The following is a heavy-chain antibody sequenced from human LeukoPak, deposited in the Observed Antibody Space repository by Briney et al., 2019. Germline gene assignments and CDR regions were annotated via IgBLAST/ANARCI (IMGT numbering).Heavy chain of an antibody. Sequence: PGGSLRLSCAASGFTFSSYAVSWVRQAPGKGLEWVSAISGSGGSTYYADSVKGRFTISRDNSKNTLYLQMNSLRAEDTAVYYCAKDAGNYYDSSDLFFDYWGQGTLVTVSS. J-gene: IGHJ4*02. CDR3: AKDAGNYYDSSDLFFDY. CDR1: GFTFSSYA. D-gene: IGHD3-22*01. CDR2: ISGSGGST. V-gene: IGHV3-23*01.